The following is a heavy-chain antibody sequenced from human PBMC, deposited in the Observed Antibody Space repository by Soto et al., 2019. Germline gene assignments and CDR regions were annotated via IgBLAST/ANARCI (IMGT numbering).Heavy chain of an antibody. CDR2: ISSSGVTI. J-gene: IGHJ4*02. CDR3: AKLGYYDSSGYLPNDY. CDR1: GFTFSDYY. D-gene: IGHD3-22*01. Sequence: PGGSLRLSCAASGFTFSDYYMNWIRQAPGKGLEWVSYISSSGVTIQYSDSVKGRFAISRDNAKNSLYLQMNSLRAEDTAVYYCAKLGYYDSSGYLPNDYWGQGTLVTV. V-gene: IGHV3-11*04.